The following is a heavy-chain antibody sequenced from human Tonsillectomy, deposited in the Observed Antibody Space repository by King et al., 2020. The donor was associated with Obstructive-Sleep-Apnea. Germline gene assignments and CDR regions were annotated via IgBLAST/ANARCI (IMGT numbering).Heavy chain of an antibody. J-gene: IGHJ4*02. CDR2: IYPGDSDT. V-gene: IGHV5-51*01. Sequence: DEQLVQSGAEVKKPGASLKISCKGSGYIFANYWIGWVRQMPGKGLEWVALIYPGDSDTRYSPSFQGQVTISVDKSISTAYLQWSSLKASDTAMYYCGRHLDYDSSGYPLGYWGQGTLVTVSP. CDR1: GYIFANYW. CDR3: GRHLDYDSSGYPLGY. D-gene: IGHD3-22*01.